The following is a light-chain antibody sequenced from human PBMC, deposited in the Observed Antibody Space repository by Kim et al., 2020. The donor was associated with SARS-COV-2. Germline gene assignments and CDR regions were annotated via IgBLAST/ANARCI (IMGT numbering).Light chain of an antibody. CDR1: QSVTSSY. J-gene: IGKJ5*01. CDR2: GVS. Sequence: EIVLTQSPGTLSLSPGERATLSCRASQSVTSSYLGWYQQKPGQAPRLLIYGVSSRATGIPDRFSGSVSGTDSTLTITRLEPEDFAVYHCQQYGSSPPITFGQGTRLEIK. V-gene: IGKV3-20*01. CDR3: QQYGSSPPIT.